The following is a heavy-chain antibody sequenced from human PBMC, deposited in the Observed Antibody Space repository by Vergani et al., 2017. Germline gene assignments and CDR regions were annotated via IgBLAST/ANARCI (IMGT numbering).Heavy chain of an antibody. Sequence: QVQLVESGGGVVQRGGSLRLSCATSGFTLSNCDMQWIRQGPGKGLEFVAFIQFDGSNQYYADSVKDRFTFSTDFSKTTLYLQINSLRTDDTATYYCAKHFRGWGIDYWGQGTQVIFSS. CDR1: GFTLSNCD. J-gene: IGHJ4*02. CDR2: IQFDGSNQ. V-gene: IGHV3-30*02. CDR3: AKHFRGWGIDY. D-gene: IGHD3-16*01.